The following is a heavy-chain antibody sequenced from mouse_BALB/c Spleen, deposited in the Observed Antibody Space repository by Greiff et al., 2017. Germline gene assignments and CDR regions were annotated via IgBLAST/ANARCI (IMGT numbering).Heavy chain of an antibody. CDR1: GFAFSSYD. J-gene: IGHJ3*01. CDR2: ISSGGGST. CDR3: ARQGYYGDTWFAY. Sequence: EVKVVESGGGLVKPGGSLKLSCAASGFAFSSYDMSWVRQTPEKRLEWVAYISSGGGSTYYPDTVKGRFTISRDKAKNTLYLQMSRLKSEDTALYYCARQGYYGDTWFAYWGQGTLVTVSA. V-gene: IGHV5-12-1*01. D-gene: IGHD2-13*01.